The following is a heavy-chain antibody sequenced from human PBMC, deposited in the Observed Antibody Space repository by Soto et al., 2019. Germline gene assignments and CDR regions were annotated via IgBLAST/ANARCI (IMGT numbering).Heavy chain of an antibody. CDR2: ISSSGITT. V-gene: IGHV3-48*03. J-gene: IGHJ4*02. CDR3: ARYGTRADW. D-gene: IGHD1-1*01. CDR1: GFTLRNYE. Sequence: EVQLVESGGGFVQPVGSLRLSCAASGFTLRNYEMNWVRKAPGKGLEWVSYISSSGITTYYADFAAGRFTISRDNAKESLYLHLNSLRVEDTAVYYCARYGTRADWWGLGTQVTVSS.